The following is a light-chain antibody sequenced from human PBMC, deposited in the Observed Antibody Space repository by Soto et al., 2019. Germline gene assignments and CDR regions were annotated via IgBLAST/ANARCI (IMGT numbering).Light chain of an antibody. J-gene: IGKJ1*01. CDR3: HQYNSYPWT. CDR1: QDSSNY. Sequence: DIQMTQSPSSLSASVGDRVTITCRASQDSSNYFAWFQQKPGKAPQSLIYDASSLHSGVPSKFSGSGSGTDFTLTISSRQPEDFATYYCHQYNSYPWTFGQGTKV. CDR2: DAS. V-gene: IGKV1-16*02.